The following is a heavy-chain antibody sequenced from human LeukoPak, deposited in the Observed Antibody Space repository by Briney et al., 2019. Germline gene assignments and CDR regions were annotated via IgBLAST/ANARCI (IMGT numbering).Heavy chain of an antibody. CDR1: GFTFRNYW. CDR2: IDSDGIGT. V-gene: IGHV3-74*01. D-gene: IGHD6-6*01. J-gene: IGHJ4*02. CDR3: ARGSSSGHYFDY. Sequence: GGSLRLSCTASGFTFRNYWMNWVRQAPGEGLVWVSRIDSDGIGTVYADSVKGRFTISRDSAKNTLYLQMNSLRAEDTAVYYCARGSSSGHYFDYWGQGTLVTVSS.